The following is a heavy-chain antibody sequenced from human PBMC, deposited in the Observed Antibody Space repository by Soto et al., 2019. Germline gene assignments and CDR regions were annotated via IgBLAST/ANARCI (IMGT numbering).Heavy chain of an antibody. Sequence: SETLSLTCTVSDSPFSSYYWGWFRQPPGLGLEWVGYIYYTGTTTYNPSLRSRVAISLDASKSQFSLNLTSVTAADTAVYFCARLGGYYQAFDYWGPGALVTVSS. D-gene: IGHD3-22*01. V-gene: IGHV4-59*08. J-gene: IGHJ4*01. CDR2: IYYTGTT. CDR1: DSPFSSYY. CDR3: ARLGGYYQAFDY.